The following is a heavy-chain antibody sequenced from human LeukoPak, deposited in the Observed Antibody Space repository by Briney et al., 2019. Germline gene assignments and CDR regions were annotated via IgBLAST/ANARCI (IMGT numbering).Heavy chain of an antibody. Sequence: GGSLRLSCSASGFTFSSYAMHWVRQAPGKGLEYVSAISSNGGSTYYAGSVKGRFTISRDNSKNTLYLQMSSLRAEDTAVYYCVKGSPRYYYGSGSPIYYYGMDVWGQGTTVTVSS. D-gene: IGHD3-10*01. J-gene: IGHJ6*02. CDR2: ISSNGGST. CDR3: VKGSPRYYYGSGSPIYYYGMDV. V-gene: IGHV3-64D*06. CDR1: GFTFSSYA.